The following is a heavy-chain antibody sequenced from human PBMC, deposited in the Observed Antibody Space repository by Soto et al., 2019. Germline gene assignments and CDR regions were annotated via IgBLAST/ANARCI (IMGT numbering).Heavy chain of an antibody. CDR2: ITPFNDNT. CDR3: ASTDKGDYVPPLDN. Sequence: QIHLVQSGGEVKKPGASVKVSCKTSGYTFTTYGISWVRQAPGQGLEWMGWITPFNDNTNYAQNLQGRVTMTTDTSTNTAYLELMSLTSDDTAVYYCASTDKGDYVPPLDNWGQGTLVNVSS. CDR1: GYTFTTYG. J-gene: IGHJ4*02. V-gene: IGHV1-18*01. D-gene: IGHD4-17*01.